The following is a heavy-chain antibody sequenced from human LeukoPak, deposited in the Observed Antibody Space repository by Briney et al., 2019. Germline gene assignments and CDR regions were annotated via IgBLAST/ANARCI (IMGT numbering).Heavy chain of an antibody. CDR1: GDSVSSNSAT. J-gene: IGHJ5*02. D-gene: IGHD2-2*01. Sequence: SQTLSLTCAISGDSVSSNSATWDWIRQSPSRGLEWLGRTYYRSKWYNDYAVSVKSRVTINPDTSKNQFSLHLNSVTPEDTAVYYCARRLTQYDCFDPWGQGILVTVSS. CDR2: TYYRSKWYN. V-gene: IGHV6-1*01. CDR3: ARRLTQYDCFDP.